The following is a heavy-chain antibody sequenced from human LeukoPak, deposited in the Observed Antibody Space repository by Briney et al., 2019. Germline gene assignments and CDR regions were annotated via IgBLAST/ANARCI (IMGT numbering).Heavy chain of an antibody. D-gene: IGHD2-15*01. CDR1: GFTFSSYW. CDR3: AREGDVVVVAATLFDY. V-gene: IGHV3-7*01. CDR2: IKQDGSEK. Sequence: PGGSLRFSCAASGFTFSSYWMSWVRQAPGKGLEWVANIKQDGSEKYYVDSVKGRFTISRDNAKNSLYLQMNSLRAEDTAVYYCAREGDVVVVAATLFDYWGQGTLVTVSS. J-gene: IGHJ4*02.